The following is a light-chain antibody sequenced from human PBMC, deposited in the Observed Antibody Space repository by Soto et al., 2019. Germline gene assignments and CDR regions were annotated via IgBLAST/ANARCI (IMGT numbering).Light chain of an antibody. CDR2: AHI. CDR1: RSNVGTNL. Sequence: QSSLTQPPSGAGARGQRGTISCSGRRSNVGTNLVNWYQQLPATARKLRFYAHIQRPSGVPDRFAGSTSGTSASLAISGLQSEDEADYYCAVWDDGLNGYVFRTGTKVTVL. V-gene: IGLV1-44*01. CDR3: AVWDDGLNGYV. J-gene: IGLJ1*01.